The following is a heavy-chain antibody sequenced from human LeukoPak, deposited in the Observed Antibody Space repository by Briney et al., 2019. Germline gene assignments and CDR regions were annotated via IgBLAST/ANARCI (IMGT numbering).Heavy chain of an antibody. CDR1: GFTFSSYS. CDR3: AKDLEPGDWMRGFDY. D-gene: IGHD7-27*01. CDR2: ISGNGGST. Sequence: GGSLRLSCVASGFTFSSYSSYWMNWVRQAPGKGLEWVSSISGNGGSTQYADSVQGRFAISRDNSKNTLYLQMNSLRTEDTALYYCAKDLEPGDWMRGFDYWGQGTLVTVSS. V-gene: IGHV3-23*01. J-gene: IGHJ4*02.